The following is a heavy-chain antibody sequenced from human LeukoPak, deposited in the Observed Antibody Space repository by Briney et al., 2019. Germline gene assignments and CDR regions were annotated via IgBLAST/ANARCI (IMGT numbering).Heavy chain of an antibody. Sequence: GGSLRLSCAASGFTFSSYGMHWVRQAPGKGLEWVAAISYDGSNKYYADSVKGRFTISRDNSKNTLCLQMNSLRAEDTAVYYCAKRPYFDYWGQGTLVTVSS. CDR3: AKRPYFDY. J-gene: IGHJ4*02. V-gene: IGHV3-30*18. CDR2: ISYDGSNK. CDR1: GFTFSSYG.